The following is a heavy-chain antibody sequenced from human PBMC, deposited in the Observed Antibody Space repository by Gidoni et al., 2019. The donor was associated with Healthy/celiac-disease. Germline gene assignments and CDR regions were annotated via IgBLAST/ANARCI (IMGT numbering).Heavy chain of an antibody. V-gene: IGHV2-5*02. Sequence: QITLKESGPTLVKPTQTLTLTCTFSGFSLRPSGVGVGWIRQPPGKALEWLALIYWDDDKRYSPSLKSRLTITKDTSKNQVVLTMTNMDPVDTATYYCAHIILPWASSTSYNWFDPWGQGTLVTVSS. CDR3: AHIILPWASSTSYNWFDP. D-gene: IGHD2-2*01. J-gene: IGHJ5*02. CDR1: GFSLRPSGVG. CDR2: IYWDDDK.